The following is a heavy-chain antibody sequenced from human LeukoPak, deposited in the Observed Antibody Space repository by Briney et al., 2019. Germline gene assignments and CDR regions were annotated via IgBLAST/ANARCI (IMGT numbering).Heavy chain of an antibody. CDR2: INHSGST. CDR1: GGSFSGYY. D-gene: IGHD3-9*01. J-gene: IGHJ4*02. Sequence: SETLSLTCAVYGGSFSGYYWSWIRQPPGKGLEWIGGINHSGSTNYNPSLKSRVTISVDTSKNQFSLKLSSVTAADTAVYYCARSARVLTGPYYFDYWGQGTLVTVSS. V-gene: IGHV4-34*01. CDR3: ARSARVLTGPYYFDY.